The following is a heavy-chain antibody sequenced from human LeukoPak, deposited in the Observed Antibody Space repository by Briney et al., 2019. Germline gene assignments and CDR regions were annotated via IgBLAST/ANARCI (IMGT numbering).Heavy chain of an antibody. D-gene: IGHD2-2*01. CDR2: ISGGGGTT. CDR1: GFTFSSSA. V-gene: IGHV3-23*01. CDR3: ARLPVAINGYFDP. J-gene: IGHJ5*02. Sequence: GGSLRLSCAASGFTFSSSAMSWVRQAPGKGLEGVSAISGGGGTTYYSDSVKGRFTTSRDNSKNTLFLQMNSLSAEDTALYYCARLPVAINGYFDPWGQGTLVTVSS.